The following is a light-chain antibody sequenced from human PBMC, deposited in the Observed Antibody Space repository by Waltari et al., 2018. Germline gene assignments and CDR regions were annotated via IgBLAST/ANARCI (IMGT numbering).Light chain of an antibody. CDR2: GAS. CDR1: QSVSSS. CDR3: QQNSNWPFT. J-gene: IGKJ3*01. V-gene: IGKV3D-15*01. Sequence: EIVMTQSPATLSLSTGERATLSCRASQSVSSSLAWYQQKPGQAPRLLIYGASSRATGIPDRFSGSGSGTEFTLTISSLEPEDVAVYYCQQNSNWPFTFGPGTKLDIK.